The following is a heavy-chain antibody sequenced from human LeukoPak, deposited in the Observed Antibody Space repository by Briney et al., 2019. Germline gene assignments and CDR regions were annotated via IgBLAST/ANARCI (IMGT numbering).Heavy chain of an antibody. CDR2: IKQEGSEK. CDR3: ARGFELDY. V-gene: IGHV3-7*01. J-gene: IGHJ4*02. CDR1: GFTFSSFW. Sequence: PGGSLRLSCVASGFTFSSFWMGWVRQAPGKGLEWVANIKQEGSEKYYVGSVKGRFTISRDDARNSLYLQMNSLRAEDTAVYFCARGFELDYWGQGTLVTVSS.